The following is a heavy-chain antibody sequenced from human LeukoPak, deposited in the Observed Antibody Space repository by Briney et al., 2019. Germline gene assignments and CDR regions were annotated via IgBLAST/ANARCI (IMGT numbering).Heavy chain of an antibody. CDR3: ARDLSSTSSWATVPDY. Sequence: GGSLRLSCAASGFSFSDYGIHWVRQAPGKGLEWVAVISYDGSNKYYADSVKGRFTISRDNSKNTLYLQMNSLRAEDTAVYYCARDLSSTSSWATVPDYWGQGTLVTVSS. J-gene: IGHJ4*02. CDR2: ISYDGSNK. CDR1: GFSFSDYG. D-gene: IGHD2-2*01. V-gene: IGHV3-30*19.